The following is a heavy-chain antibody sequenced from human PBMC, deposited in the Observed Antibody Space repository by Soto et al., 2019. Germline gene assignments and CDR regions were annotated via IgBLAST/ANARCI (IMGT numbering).Heavy chain of an antibody. CDR1: GFAFSGAW. D-gene: IGHD6-13*01. CDR3: ARSIAIAAAGTDGLHFDY. V-gene: IGHV3-74*01. CDR2: INSDGSST. J-gene: IGHJ4*02. Sequence: GGSLRLSFAASGFAFSGAWRHWVRQAPGKGLVWVSRINSDGSSTSYADSVKGRFTISRDNAKNTLYLQMNSLRAADTAVYYCARSIAIAAAGTDGLHFDYWGQGT.